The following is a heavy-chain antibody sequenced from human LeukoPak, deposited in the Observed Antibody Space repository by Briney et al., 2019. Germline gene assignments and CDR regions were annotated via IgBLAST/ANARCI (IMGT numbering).Heavy chain of an antibody. Sequence: PSQTLSLTCTVSGGSISSGDYYWSWIRQPPGKGLEWIGYIYYSGSTYYNPSLKSRVTISVDTSKNQFPLKLSSVTAADTAVYYCARDNPTRYYYGSGSHKGFDYWGQGTLVTVSS. V-gene: IGHV4-30-4*08. CDR2: IYYSGST. J-gene: IGHJ4*02. CDR3: ARDNPTRYYYGSGSHKGFDY. CDR1: GGSISSGDYY. D-gene: IGHD3-10*01.